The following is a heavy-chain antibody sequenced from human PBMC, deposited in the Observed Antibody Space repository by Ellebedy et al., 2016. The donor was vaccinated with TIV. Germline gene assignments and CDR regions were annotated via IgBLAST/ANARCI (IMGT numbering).Heavy chain of an antibody. CDR2: MNPNSGNT. Sequence: ASVKVSCXASGYTFTSYDVNWVRQATGQGLEWMGWMNPNSGNTGYAQKFQGRVTMTRDTSINTAYMELSSLRSDDTAVYYCVRFMVRGVITPWGQGTPVTVSS. J-gene: IGHJ5*02. V-gene: IGHV1-8*01. CDR1: GYTFTSYD. CDR3: VRFMVRGVITP. D-gene: IGHD3-10*01.